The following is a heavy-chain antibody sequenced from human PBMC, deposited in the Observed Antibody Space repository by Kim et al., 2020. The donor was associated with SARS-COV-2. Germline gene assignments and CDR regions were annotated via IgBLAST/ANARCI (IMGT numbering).Heavy chain of an antibody. J-gene: IGHJ6*02. V-gene: IGHV3-74*01. Sequence: STTSAAAVKGRFTISRVNAKNTLELQMNSLGAEDTAVYYGARGNYHGMDVWGQGTTVTVSS. CDR2: ST. CDR3: ARGNYHGMDV.